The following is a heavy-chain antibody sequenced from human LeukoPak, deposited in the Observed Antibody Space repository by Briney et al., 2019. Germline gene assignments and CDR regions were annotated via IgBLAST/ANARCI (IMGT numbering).Heavy chain of an antibody. J-gene: IGHJ5*02. CDR2: IYYSGST. Sequence: SETLSLTCTVSGGSISSYYWSWIRQPPGKGLEWIGYIYYSGSTNYNPSLKSRVTISVDTSKNQFSLKLSSVTAADTAVYYCASSPLSNNYDFWSGSVDWFDPWGQGTLVTVSS. D-gene: IGHD3-3*01. V-gene: IGHV4-59*01. CDR1: GGSISSYY. CDR3: ASSPLSNNYDFWSGSVDWFDP.